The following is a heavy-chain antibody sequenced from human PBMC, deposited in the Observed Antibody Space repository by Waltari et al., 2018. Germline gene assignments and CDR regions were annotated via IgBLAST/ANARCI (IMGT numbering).Heavy chain of an antibody. CDR3: ARNQYWAFDY. D-gene: IGHD2-15*01. CDR1: GFTFSSHA. V-gene: IGHV3-23*01. CDR2: ITNGDGDT. Sequence: LLESGGGLVQPGGSLRLSCAASGFTFSSHAMSWVRQAPGKGLEWVSTITNGDGDTYYADSVKGRFTMSRDNSMNTLYLRMNSLRVEDTAIYYCARNQYWAFDYWGQGTLVTVSS. J-gene: IGHJ4*02.